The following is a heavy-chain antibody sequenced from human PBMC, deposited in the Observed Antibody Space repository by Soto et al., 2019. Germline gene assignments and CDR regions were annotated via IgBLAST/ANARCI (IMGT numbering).Heavy chain of an antibody. CDR2: ISYDGSNK. CDR3: ARSQSSGWNYYYGMDV. Sequence: QVQLVESGGGVVQPGRSLRLSCAASGFTFSSYAMHWVRQAQGKGLEWVAVISYDGSNKYYADSVKGRFTISRDNSKNTLYLQMNSLRAEDTAVYYCARSQSSGWNYYYGMDVWGQGTTVTVSS. V-gene: IGHV3-30-3*01. CDR1: GFTFSSYA. J-gene: IGHJ6*02. D-gene: IGHD6-19*01.